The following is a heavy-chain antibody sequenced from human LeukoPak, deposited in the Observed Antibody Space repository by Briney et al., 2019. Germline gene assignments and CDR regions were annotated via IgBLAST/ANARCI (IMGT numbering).Heavy chain of an antibody. J-gene: IGHJ4*02. Sequence: GGSLRLSCAASGFTFSSYDMHWVRQATGKGLEWVSAIGTAGDTYYPGSVKGRFTISRENAKNSLYLQMNSLRAGDTAVYYCAGNYGDYLLFDYWGQGTLVTVSS. D-gene: IGHD4-17*01. CDR3: AGNYGDYLLFDY. CDR2: IGTAGDT. V-gene: IGHV3-13*01. CDR1: GFTFSSYD.